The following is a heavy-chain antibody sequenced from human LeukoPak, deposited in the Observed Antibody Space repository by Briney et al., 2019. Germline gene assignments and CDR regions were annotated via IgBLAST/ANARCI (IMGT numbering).Heavy chain of an antibody. CDR3: ASFDIYYDSSGYYYSPFDY. CDR1: GGSISSSNW. Sequence: SETLSLTCAVSGGSISSSNWWSWVRQPPGKGLEWIGEIYHSGSTNYNPSLKSRVTISVDKSKNQFSLKLSSVTAADTAVYYCASFDIYYDSSGYYYSPFDYWGQGTLVTVSS. CDR2: IYHSGST. D-gene: IGHD3-22*01. V-gene: IGHV4-4*02. J-gene: IGHJ4*02.